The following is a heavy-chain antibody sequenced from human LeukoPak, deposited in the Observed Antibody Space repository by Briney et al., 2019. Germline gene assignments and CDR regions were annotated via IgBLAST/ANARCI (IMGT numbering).Heavy chain of an antibody. CDR3: ARLQWLETQYYFDY. D-gene: IGHD6-19*01. V-gene: IGHV5-51*01. CDR2: IYPGDSDT. J-gene: IGHJ4*02. CDR1: GYSFTSYW. Sequence: GASLQISCKGSGYSFTSYWIGWVRQMPGKGLEWMGVIYPGDSDTRYSPSFQGQVTITADKSISTAYLQWSSLKASDTAMYYCARLQWLETQYYFDYWGQGTLVTVSS.